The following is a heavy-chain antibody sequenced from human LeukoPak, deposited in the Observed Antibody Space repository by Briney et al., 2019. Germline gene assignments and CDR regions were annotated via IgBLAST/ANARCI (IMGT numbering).Heavy chain of an antibody. J-gene: IGHJ4*02. CDR3: AKDENWRTLDY. CDR1: GFAFSSYA. V-gene: IGHV3-30*02. Sequence: PGGSLRLSCAASGFAFSSYAMHWVRQAPGKGLEWVTFIRYDGSITYCADSVKGRFTISRDNSKNTLYLQMKSLRAEDTAVYYCAKDENWRTLDYWGQGTLGTVSS. D-gene: IGHD1-1*01. CDR2: IRYDGSIT.